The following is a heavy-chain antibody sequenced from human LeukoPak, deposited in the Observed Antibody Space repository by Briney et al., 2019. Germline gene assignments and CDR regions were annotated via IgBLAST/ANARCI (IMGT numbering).Heavy chain of an antibody. CDR1: GGSISNYY. J-gene: IGHJ4*02. CDR3: ASLSQDYGDYSLRY. D-gene: IGHD4-17*01. V-gene: IGHV4-59*08. Sequence: SETLSLTCTVSGGSISNYYWSWIRQPPGKGLEWIGYVYYSGISNYNPSLKSRVTISVVTSKNQLSLKLSSVTATDTAVYYCASLSQDYGDYSLRYWGQGTLVTVSS. CDR2: VYYSGIS.